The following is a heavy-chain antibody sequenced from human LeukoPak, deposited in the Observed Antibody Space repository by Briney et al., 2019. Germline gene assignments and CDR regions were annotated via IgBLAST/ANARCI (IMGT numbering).Heavy chain of an antibody. Sequence: SETLSLTCTVSGGSISSYYWSWTGHPPGEGRECLGYIYYSGSTNYNPSLKSRVTISVDTSKNQCSLRLSSVTAADTAVYYCARHSSAADWYNWFDPWGQGTLVTVSS. D-gene: IGHD3/OR15-3a*01. V-gene: IGHV4-59*08. J-gene: IGHJ5*02. CDR2: IYYSGST. CDR1: GGSISSYY. CDR3: ARHSSAADWYNWFDP.